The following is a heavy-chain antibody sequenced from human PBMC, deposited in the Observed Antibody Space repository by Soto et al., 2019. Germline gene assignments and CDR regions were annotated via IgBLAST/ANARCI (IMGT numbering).Heavy chain of an antibody. CDR2: MNPRSGGS. J-gene: IGHJ5*02. CDR1: GYTFTNYY. V-gene: IGHV1-2*02. CDR3: ARSDDSTSYPLYL. Sequence: ASVKVSCKASGYTFTNYYMHWLRQAPGQGLEWMGWMNPRSGGSKYAQAFQDRVTMTRDASISTAYMEMTSLRHGDTAVYFCARSDDSTSYPLYLWGPGTLVTVSS. D-gene: IGHD4-4*01.